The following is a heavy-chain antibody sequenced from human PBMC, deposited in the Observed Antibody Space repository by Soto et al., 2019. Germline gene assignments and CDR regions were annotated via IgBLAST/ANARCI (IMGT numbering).Heavy chain of an antibody. CDR2: IHYSGSA. CDR3: AREAGGFSTGGFDP. V-gene: IGHV4-59*01. J-gene: IGHJ5*02. CDR1: GGSISNSF. D-gene: IGHD2-15*01. Sequence: QVQLQESGPGLVKPSETLSLTCTVSGGSISNSFWSWIRQPPGKGLEWIGSIHYSGSAKTNPSLKSRVTISVDTSKTCLSLTLNSVTAADTAVYYCAREAGGFSTGGFDPWGQGTLVTVSS.